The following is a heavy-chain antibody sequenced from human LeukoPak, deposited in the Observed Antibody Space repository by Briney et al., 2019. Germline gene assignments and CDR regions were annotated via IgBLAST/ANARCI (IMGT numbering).Heavy chain of an antibody. J-gene: IGHJ5*02. CDR1: GGSISSYY. CDR2: IYYSGST. V-gene: IGHV4-59*01. Sequence: SETLSLTCTVSGGSISSYYWSWIRQPPGKGLEWIGYIYYSGSTNYNPSLKSRVTISVDTSKNQFSLKLSSVTAADTAVYYCARSRRYSSSPTGWFDPWGQGTLVTVPS. CDR3: ARSRRYSSSPTGWFDP. D-gene: IGHD6-13*01.